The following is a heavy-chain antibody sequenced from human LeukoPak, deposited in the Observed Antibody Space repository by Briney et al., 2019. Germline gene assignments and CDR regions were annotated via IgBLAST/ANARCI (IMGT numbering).Heavy chain of an antibody. V-gene: IGHV4-34*01. CDR2: INHSGST. CDR1: GGSFSGYY. Sequence: SETLSLTCAVYGGSFSGYYWSWIRQPPGKGLEWIGEINHSGSTNYNPSLKSRVTISVDTSKNQFSLKLSSVTAADTAVYYCARDLTTVTTNDAFDIWGQGTMVTVSS. J-gene: IGHJ3*02. D-gene: IGHD4-17*01. CDR3: ARDLTTVTTNDAFDI.